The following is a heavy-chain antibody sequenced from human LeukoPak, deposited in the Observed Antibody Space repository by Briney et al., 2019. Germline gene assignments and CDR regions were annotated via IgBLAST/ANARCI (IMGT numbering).Heavy chain of an antibody. Sequence: SETLSHTCAVYGGSFSGYYWGWLRQPPGKGLEWIGTFYHTGSTYYDPSLKSRVTISADMSKNHLSLQLSSVTAADTAVYYCARAQVPAAVWFDPWGQGTLVTVSS. V-gene: IGHV4-38-2*01. CDR3: ARAQVPAAVWFDP. D-gene: IGHD2-2*01. J-gene: IGHJ5*02. CDR1: GGSFSGYY. CDR2: FYHTGST.